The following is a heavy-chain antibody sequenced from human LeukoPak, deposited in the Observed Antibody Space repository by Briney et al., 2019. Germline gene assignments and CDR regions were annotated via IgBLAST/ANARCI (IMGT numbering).Heavy chain of an antibody. CDR3: ARASYSGGSSSPRYNWFDP. Sequence: GGSLRLSCAASGFTFSSYAMSWVRQAPGKGLEWVSYISSSSSTIYYADSVKGRFTISRDNAKNSLYLQMNSLRAEDTAVYYCARASYSGGSSSPRYNWFDPWGQGTLVTVSS. CDR1: GFTFSSYA. J-gene: IGHJ5*02. CDR2: ISSSSSTI. D-gene: IGHD6-6*01. V-gene: IGHV3-48*01.